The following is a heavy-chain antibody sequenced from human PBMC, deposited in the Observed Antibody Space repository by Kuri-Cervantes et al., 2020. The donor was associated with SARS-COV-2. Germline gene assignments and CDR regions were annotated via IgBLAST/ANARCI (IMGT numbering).Heavy chain of an antibody. V-gene: IGHV1-2*02. CDR3: ARDYYGSGSYYPVY. J-gene: IGHJ4*02. CDR1: GYTFTGYY. CDR2: INPNSGGT. Sequence: ASVKVSCKASGYTFTGYYMHWVRQAPGQGLEWMGWINPNSGGTNYAQKFQGRVTTTRDTSISTAYMELSRLRSDDTAVYYCARDYYGSGSYYPVYWGQGTLVTVSS. D-gene: IGHD3-10*01.